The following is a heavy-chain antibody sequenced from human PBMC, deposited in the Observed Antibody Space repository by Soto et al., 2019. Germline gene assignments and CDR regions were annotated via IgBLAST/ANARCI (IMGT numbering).Heavy chain of an antibody. CDR3: ARTDSSSWDRWFDP. Sequence: SETLSLTCTVSGGSISNYYWSWIRQPPGKGLEWIGYIYYGGSTNYNPSLKSRVTISVDTSKNQFSLKLTSVTAADTAVYYCARTDSSSWDRWFDPWGQGTLVTVSS. J-gene: IGHJ5*02. CDR1: GGSISNYY. V-gene: IGHV4-59*01. CDR2: IYYGGST. D-gene: IGHD6-13*01.